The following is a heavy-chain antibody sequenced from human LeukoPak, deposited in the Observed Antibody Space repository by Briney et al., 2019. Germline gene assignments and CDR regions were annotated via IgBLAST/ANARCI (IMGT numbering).Heavy chain of an antibody. Sequence: SETLSLTCTVSGGSISSSSYYWGWIRQPPGKGLEWIGSIYYSGSTYYNPSLKSRVTISVDTSKNQFSLKLSSVTAADTAVYYCASIAVAGQGRYGIDVWGQGTTVTVSS. J-gene: IGHJ6*02. V-gene: IGHV4-39*01. CDR3: ASIAVAGQGRYGIDV. CDR2: IYYSGST. D-gene: IGHD6-19*01. CDR1: GGSISSSSYY.